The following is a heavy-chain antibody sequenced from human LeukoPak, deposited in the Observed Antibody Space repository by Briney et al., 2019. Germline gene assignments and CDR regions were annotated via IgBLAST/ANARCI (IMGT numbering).Heavy chain of an antibody. CDR1: GGSISSGSYY. V-gene: IGHV4-61*02. CDR2: IYTSGST. Sequence: PSETLSLTCTVSGGSISSGSYYWSWIRQPAGKGLEWIGRIYTSGSTNYNPSLKSRVTISVDTSKNQFSLKLSSVTAADTAVYYCAREVRGAMVLASTTRYFDYWGQETLVTVSS. D-gene: IGHD5-18*01. CDR3: AREVRGAMVLASTTRYFDY. J-gene: IGHJ4*02.